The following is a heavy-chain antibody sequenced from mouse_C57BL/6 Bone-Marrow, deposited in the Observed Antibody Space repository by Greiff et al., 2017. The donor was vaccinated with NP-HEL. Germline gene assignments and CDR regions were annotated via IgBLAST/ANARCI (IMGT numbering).Heavy chain of an antibody. V-gene: IGHV5-6*01. D-gene: IGHD1-3*01. CDR2: ISSGGSYT. Sequence: EVQVVASGGDLVKPGGSLKLSCAASGFTFSSYGMSWVRQTPDKRLEWVATISSGGSYTYYPDSVKGRFTISRDNAKNTLYLQMSSLKSEDTAMYYCARHGVGWYFDVWGTGTTVTVSS. J-gene: IGHJ1*03. CDR1: GFTFSSYG. CDR3: ARHGVGWYFDV.